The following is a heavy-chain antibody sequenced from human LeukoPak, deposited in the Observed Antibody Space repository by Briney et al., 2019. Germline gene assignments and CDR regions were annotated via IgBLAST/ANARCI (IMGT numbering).Heavy chain of an antibody. V-gene: IGHV3-7*01. CDR2: IKQDGSEK. J-gene: IGHJ4*02. CDR1: GFTFSSYW. CDR3: ARDHSSSWYFDY. Sequence: AGSLRLSCAASGFTFSSYWMSWVRQAPGKGLEWVANIKQDGSEKYYVDSVKGRFTISRDNAENSLYLQMNSLRAEDTAVYYCARDHSSSWYFDYWGQGTLVTVSS. D-gene: IGHD6-13*01.